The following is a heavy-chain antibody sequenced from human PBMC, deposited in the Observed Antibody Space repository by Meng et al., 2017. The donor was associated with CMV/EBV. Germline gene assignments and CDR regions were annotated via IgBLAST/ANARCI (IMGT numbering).Heavy chain of an antibody. CDR2: IYYSGST. CDR1: GGSVSSGSYY. D-gene: IGHD3-3*01. CDR3: ARDRVHYDFWSPSNYYYGMDV. J-gene: IGHJ6*02. V-gene: IGHV4-61*01. Sequence: SETLSLTCTASGGSVSSGSYYWSWIRQPPGKGLEWIGYIYYSGSTNYNPSLKSRVTISVDTSKNQFSLKLSSVTAADTAVYYCARDRVHYDFWSPSNYYYGMDVWGQGTTVTVSS.